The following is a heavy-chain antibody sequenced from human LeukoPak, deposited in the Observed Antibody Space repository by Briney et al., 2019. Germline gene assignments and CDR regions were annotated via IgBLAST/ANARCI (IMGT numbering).Heavy chain of an antibody. Sequence: GGSLRLSCAPSGFTFSSYSMNWVRQAPGKGLEWVSSISSSSSYIYYADSVKGRFTISRDNSRNTLYLQMNSLRAEDTAVYYCAKGWRMVNYWGQGTLITVSS. CDR2: ISSSSSYI. D-gene: IGHD5-18*01. CDR3: AKGWRMVNY. V-gene: IGHV3-21*01. J-gene: IGHJ4*02. CDR1: GFTFSSYS.